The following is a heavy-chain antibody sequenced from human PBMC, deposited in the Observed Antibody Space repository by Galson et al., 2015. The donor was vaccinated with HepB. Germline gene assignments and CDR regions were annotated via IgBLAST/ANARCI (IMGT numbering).Heavy chain of an antibody. CDR3: ARFSPEKWLDAFDI. CDR2: INPNSGGT. CDR1: GYTFTGYY. V-gene: IGHV1-2*02. Sequence: SVKVSCKASGYTFTGYYMHWVRQAPGQGLEWMGWINPNSGGTNYAQKFQGRVTMTRDTSISTAYMELSRLRSDDTAVYYCARFSPEKWLDAFDIWGQGTMVTVSS. D-gene: IGHD3-22*01. J-gene: IGHJ3*02.